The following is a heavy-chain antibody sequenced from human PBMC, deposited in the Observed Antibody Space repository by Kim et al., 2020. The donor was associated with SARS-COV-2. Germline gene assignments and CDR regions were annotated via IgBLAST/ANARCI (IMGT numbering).Heavy chain of an antibody. V-gene: IGHV1-46*01. CDR1: GYIFTSYY. Sequence: ASVKVSCKASGYIFTSYYIHWVRHAPAQGLDWMGVVNTSGSRPNLSQQFQGRVTMASDTATDTVHMAPSTLRSEDTAVYYCARAEPTPYYESTGYSYSYGMDGWGQGTTVTVSS. J-gene: IGHJ6*02. D-gene: IGHD3-22*01. CDR2: VNTSGSRP. CDR3: ARAEPTPYYESTGYSYSYGMDG.